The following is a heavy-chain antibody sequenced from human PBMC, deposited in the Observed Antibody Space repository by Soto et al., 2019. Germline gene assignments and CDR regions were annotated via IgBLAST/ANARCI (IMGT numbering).Heavy chain of an antibody. J-gene: IGHJ5*02. Sequence: EVQLVESGGGLVQPGGSLRLSCAASGFPFSSYWMHWVRQAPGKGLVWVSRINRDGSSTSYADSVKGRFTISRDNAKNRLYLQMDRLGAGDTALYFCARVDYGDWGVLPSWGQGTLVPVSS. CDR1: GFPFSSYW. CDR2: INRDGSST. CDR3: ARVDYGDWGVLPS. V-gene: IGHV3-74*01. D-gene: IGHD4-17*01.